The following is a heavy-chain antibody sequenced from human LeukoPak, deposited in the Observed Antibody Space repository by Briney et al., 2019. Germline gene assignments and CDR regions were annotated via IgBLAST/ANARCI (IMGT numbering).Heavy chain of an antibody. J-gene: IGHJ4*02. D-gene: IGHD1-26*01. V-gene: IGHV3-11*06. CDR2: ISSSSGYT. CDR3: ARGGVGATPFDY. CDR1: GFTFSDYY. Sequence: PGGSLRLSCAASGFTFSDYYMSWIRQAPGKGLEWVSYISSSSGYTNYADSVKGRFTISRDNAKNSLYLQMNSLSAEDTAVYYCARGGVGATPFDYWGQGTLVTVSS.